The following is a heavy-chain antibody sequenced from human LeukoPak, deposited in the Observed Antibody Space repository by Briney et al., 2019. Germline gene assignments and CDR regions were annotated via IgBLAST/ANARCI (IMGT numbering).Heavy chain of an antibody. D-gene: IGHD6-19*01. Sequence: SQTLSLTCTVSGGSISSGSYFWNWIRQRPGKGLEWIGYIYYSGSTYYNPSLKSRVTISVDTSKNQFSLKLSSVTAADTAVYYCARVIDGWYEDYWGQGTLVTVSS. CDR3: ARVIDGWYEDY. CDR1: GGSISSGSYF. CDR2: IYYSGST. J-gene: IGHJ4*02. V-gene: IGHV4-31*03.